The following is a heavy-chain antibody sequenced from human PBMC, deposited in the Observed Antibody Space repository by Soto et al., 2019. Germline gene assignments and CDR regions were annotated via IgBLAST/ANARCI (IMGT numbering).Heavy chain of an antibody. J-gene: IGHJ4*02. CDR1: GFTLSSYS. Sequence: EVQLVESGGGLVQPGGSLRLSCAASGFTLSSYSMHWVRQAPGKGLEWVSYISGSGGTIYYADSVKGRFTISRDNAKNSLSVKMNSLRDEDTAVYFCARVTGLRSSGWSYYFDFWGQGTRVTVSS. D-gene: IGHD6-19*01. CDR2: ISGSGGTI. V-gene: IGHV3-48*02. CDR3: ARVTGLRSSGWSYYFDF.